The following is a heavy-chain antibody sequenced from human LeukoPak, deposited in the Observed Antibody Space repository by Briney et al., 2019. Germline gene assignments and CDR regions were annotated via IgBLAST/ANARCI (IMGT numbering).Heavy chain of an antibody. CDR1: GGTFSSYA. CDR2: IIPIFGTA. D-gene: IGHD2-15*01. CDR3: ARGYCSGGSCYSYYYYYGMDV. V-gene: IGHV1-69*13. J-gene: IGHJ6*02. Sequence: SVKVSCKASGGTFSSYAISWVRQAPGQGLEWMGGIIPIFGTANYAQKFQGRVTITADESTSTAYMELSSLRSEDTAVYYCARGYCSGGSCYSYYYYYGMDVWGQGTTVTVSS.